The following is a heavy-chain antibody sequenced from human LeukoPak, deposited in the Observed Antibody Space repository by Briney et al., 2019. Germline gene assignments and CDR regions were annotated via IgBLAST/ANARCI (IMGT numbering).Heavy chain of an antibody. Sequence: ASVTVSCKASGGTFSSYAISWVRHAPGQGLEWMGGIFPIFGTANYAQKFQGRVTITTDESTSTAYMELSSLISEDTAVYYCARSLPFKYCSGGSCPHDAFDIWGQGTMVTVSS. J-gene: IGHJ3*02. CDR1: GGTFSSYA. CDR2: IFPIFGTA. D-gene: IGHD2-15*01. CDR3: ARSLPFKYCSGGSCPHDAFDI. V-gene: IGHV1-69*05.